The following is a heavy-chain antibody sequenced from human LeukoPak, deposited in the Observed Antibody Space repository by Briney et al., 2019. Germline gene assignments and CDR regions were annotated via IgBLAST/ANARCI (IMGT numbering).Heavy chain of an antibody. CDR2: ISSRSSTI. Sequence: PGGSLRLSCVASGFTFSSYGMNWVRQAPGKGLEWISYISSRSSTIYYADAVKGRFTISRDNAKNSLYLQMNSLRAEDTAVYYCARDMASGTTFDYWGQGTLVTVSS. V-gene: IGHV3-48*04. CDR3: ARDMASGTTFDY. CDR1: GFTFSSYG. D-gene: IGHD1-7*01. J-gene: IGHJ4*02.